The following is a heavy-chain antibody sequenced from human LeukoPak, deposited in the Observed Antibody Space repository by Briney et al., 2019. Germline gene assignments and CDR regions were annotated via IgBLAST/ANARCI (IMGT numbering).Heavy chain of an antibody. CDR2: ISYDGSNK. Sequence: GGSLRLSCAASGFTFSNYGMHWVRQAPGKGLEWVAVISYDGSNKYYADSVKGRFTISRDNSKNTLYLQMNSLRAEDTAVYYCAKGRSVVVAAYDYWGQGTLVTVSS. J-gene: IGHJ4*02. V-gene: IGHV3-30*18. CDR3: AKGRSVVVAAYDY. D-gene: IGHD2-15*01. CDR1: GFTFSNYG.